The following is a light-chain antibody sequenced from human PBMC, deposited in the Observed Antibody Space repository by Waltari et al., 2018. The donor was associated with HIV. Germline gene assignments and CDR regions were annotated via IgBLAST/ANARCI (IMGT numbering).Light chain of an antibody. V-gene: IGLV2-8*01. CDR3: SSYAGRNNYV. Sequence: QSALTQPPSASGSPGQSVTITCTGTSNDVGGYKYVPWYQQHPGKAPKLMIYEVSKRPSGVPDRFSGSKSGNTASLTVSGLQAEDEADYYCSSYAGRNNYVFGTGTKVTVL. CDR2: EVS. J-gene: IGLJ1*01. CDR1: SNDVGGYKY.